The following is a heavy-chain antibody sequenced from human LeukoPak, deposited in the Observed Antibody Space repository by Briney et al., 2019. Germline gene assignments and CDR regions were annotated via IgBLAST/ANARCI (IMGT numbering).Heavy chain of an antibody. Sequence: SETLSLTCTVSGGSMNNYYWSWIRQPPGKGLEWITYIHSTGSTYYNPSLKSRVTISVDTSKNQFSLKLSSVTAADTAVYYCARHGSCSSTSCYFLGSGWYQSYFDYWGQGTLVTVSS. J-gene: IGHJ4*02. D-gene: IGHD2-2*01. CDR3: ARHGSCSSTSCYFLGSGWYQSYFDY. CDR1: GGSMNNYY. CDR2: IHSTGST. V-gene: IGHV4-59*08.